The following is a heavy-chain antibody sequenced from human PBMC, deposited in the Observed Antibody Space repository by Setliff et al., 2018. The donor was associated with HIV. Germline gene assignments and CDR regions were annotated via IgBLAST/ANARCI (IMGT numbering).Heavy chain of an antibody. V-gene: IGHV3-49*03. D-gene: IGHD6-19*01. J-gene: IGHJ4*02. CDR2: IRSKAYGGTT. CDR3: TTDRIAVAGSDY. Sequence: GGSLRLSCTASGFTFGDYAMSWFRQAPGKGLEWVGFIRSKAYGGTTDYAAPVKGRFTISRDDSKNTLYLQMNSLKTEDTAVYYCTTDRIAVAGSDYWGQGTLVTVSS. CDR1: GFTFGDYA.